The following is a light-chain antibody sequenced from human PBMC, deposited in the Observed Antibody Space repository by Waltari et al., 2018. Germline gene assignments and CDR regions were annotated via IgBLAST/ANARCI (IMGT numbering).Light chain of an antibody. Sequence: EIVLTQSPGTLSLSPGERATLSCRASQSVSSTLAWYQQKPGQAPKLLIYGASTSATGIPDRFTGSGSGTDFSLTISSLEPEDFAIYFCQHYVRLPATFGQGTKVEIK. CDR1: QSVSST. CDR3: QHYVRLPAT. V-gene: IGKV3-20*01. CDR2: GAS. J-gene: IGKJ1*01.